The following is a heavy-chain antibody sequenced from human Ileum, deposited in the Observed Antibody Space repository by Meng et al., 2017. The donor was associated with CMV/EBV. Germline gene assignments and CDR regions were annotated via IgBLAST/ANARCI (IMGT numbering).Heavy chain of an antibody. CDR1: GYTFAIYG. CDR3: ARAGNVVTTTFDF. D-gene: IGHD2-21*02. V-gene: IGHV1-18*01. J-gene: IGHJ4*02. Sequence: KASGYTFAIYGITWVRQAPGQGLEWVVWLNGENGNTNYAQKFQGRVIMTTDTSTKTAYMEFWSLRSDDTAIYYCARAGNVVTTTFDFWGQGTLVTVSS. CDR2: LNGENGNT.